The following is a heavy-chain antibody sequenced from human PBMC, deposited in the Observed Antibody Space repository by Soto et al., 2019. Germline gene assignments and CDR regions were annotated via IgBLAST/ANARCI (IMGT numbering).Heavy chain of an antibody. J-gene: IGHJ4*02. CDR3: ARDYGDFPPSDY. CDR1: GFTFSSYW. Sequence: EVQLVESGGGLVQPGGSLRLSCAASGFTFSSYWMHWVRQAPGKGLVWVSSINSDGHSTSYADSVKGRFTISRDNAKNTLYLLMNSLRAEDTAVYYCARDYGDFPPSDYWGQGTLVTVSS. D-gene: IGHD4-17*01. V-gene: IGHV3-74*01. CDR2: INSDGHST.